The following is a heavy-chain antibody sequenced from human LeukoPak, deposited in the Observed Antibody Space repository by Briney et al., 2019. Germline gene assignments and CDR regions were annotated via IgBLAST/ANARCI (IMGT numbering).Heavy chain of an antibody. CDR1: GFTFSSSV. D-gene: IGHD1-20*01. V-gene: IGHV3-30*18. CDR2: ISSDGSDK. CDR3: AKTIAYNYHYLDY. J-gene: IGHJ4*01. Sequence: PGGSLRLSCAASGFTFSSSVMHWVRQAPGKGLEWVAVISSDGSDKYYADSMKGRFTISRDNSKNTLYVQMNSLRAEDTAVYYCAKTIAYNYHYLDYWGHGTLVTVSS.